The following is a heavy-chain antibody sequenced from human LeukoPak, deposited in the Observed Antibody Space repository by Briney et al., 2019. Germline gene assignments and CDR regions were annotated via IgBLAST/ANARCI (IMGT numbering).Heavy chain of an antibody. CDR3: ATGVGDSSGWYAWFDP. Sequence: SETLFLTCTVSGGSISSYYWSWIRQPPGKGLEWIGYIYYSGSTNYNPSLKSRVTISVDTSKNEFSLKLSSVTAADTAVYYCATGVGDSSGWYAWFDPWGQGTLVTVSS. V-gene: IGHV4-59*01. D-gene: IGHD6-19*01. J-gene: IGHJ5*02. CDR2: IYYSGST. CDR1: GGSISSYY.